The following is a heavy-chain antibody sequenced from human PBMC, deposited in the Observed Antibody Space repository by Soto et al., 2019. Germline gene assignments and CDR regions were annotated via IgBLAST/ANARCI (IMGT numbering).Heavy chain of an antibody. CDR2: IIPIFGTA. CDR3: ARGPDEPDYTNPYYGMDV. CDR1: GGTFSSYA. V-gene: IGHV1-69*13. Sequence: SVKVSCKASGGTFSSYAISWVRQAPGQGLEWMGGIIPIFGTANYAQKFQGRVTITADESTSTAYMELSSLRSEDTAVYYCARGPDEPDYTNPYYGMDVWGQGTTVTVSS. J-gene: IGHJ6*02. D-gene: IGHD4-4*01.